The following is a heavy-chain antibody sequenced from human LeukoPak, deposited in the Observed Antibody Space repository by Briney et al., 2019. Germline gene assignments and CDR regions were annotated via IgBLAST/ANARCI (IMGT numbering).Heavy chain of an antibody. V-gene: IGHV3-7*01. CDR2: IKQDGSEK. D-gene: IGHD3-10*01. Sequence: PGGALRLSCAASGFTFRSYWMSWVRQAPGKGLEWVANIKQDGSEKYYVDSVKGRFTISRDNAKNSLYLQMNSLRAEDTAVYYCARDGFWFGESYYFDYWGQGTLVTVSS. CDR1: GFTFRSYW. CDR3: ARDGFWFGESYYFDY. J-gene: IGHJ4*02.